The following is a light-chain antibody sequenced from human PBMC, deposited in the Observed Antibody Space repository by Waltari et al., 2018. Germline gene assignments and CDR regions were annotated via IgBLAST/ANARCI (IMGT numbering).Light chain of an antibody. J-gene: IGLJ1*01. CDR1: RSDVGAVYY. V-gene: IGLV2-11*01. CDR3: CSYAGRYTNYV. Sequence: QSALTQPRSVSGSPGQSVTIPCTGTRSDVGAVYYVSWYQKRPGKAPKLIIYDVTDRPSGVPDRFSGSKSDNKASLTISGLQADDEADYYCCSYAGRYTNYVFGSGTKVTVL. CDR2: DVT.